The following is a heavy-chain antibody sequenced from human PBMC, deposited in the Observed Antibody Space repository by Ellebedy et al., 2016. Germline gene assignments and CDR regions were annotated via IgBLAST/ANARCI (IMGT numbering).Heavy chain of an antibody. CDR3: VRYQPTPAPYYYYGMDV. D-gene: IGHD1-14*01. V-gene: IGHV3-20*04. Sequence: GGSLRLSCAASGFTFDDYGMSWVRQAPGKGLEWVSGLNWNGDSTGYADSVKGRFTISRDNAKNSLYLQMNSLRAEDTALYYCVRYQPTPAPYYYYGMDVWGQGTTVTVSS. CDR1: GFTFDDYG. J-gene: IGHJ6*02. CDR2: LNWNGDST.